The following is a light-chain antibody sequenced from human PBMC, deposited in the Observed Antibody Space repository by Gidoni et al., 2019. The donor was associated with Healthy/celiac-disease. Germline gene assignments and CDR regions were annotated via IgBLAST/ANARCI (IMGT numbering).Light chain of an antibody. J-gene: IGKJ5*01. Sequence: EIVWTQSPGTLSLSPGERATLSRRASQSVSSSYLAWYQQKPGQAPRLLIYGASSRATGIPDRFSGSGSGTDFTLTISRLAPEDFAVYYCQQYGSSITFGQGTRLEIK. CDR3: QQYGSSIT. CDR2: GAS. V-gene: IGKV3-20*01. CDR1: QSVSSSY.